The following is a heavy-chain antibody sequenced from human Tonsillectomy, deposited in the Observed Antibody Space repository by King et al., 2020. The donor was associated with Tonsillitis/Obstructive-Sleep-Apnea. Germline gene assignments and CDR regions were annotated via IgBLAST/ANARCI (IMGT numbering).Heavy chain of an antibody. CDR3: AGIVSGSYLGADY. J-gene: IGHJ4*02. Sequence: VQLVESGGGLVKPGGSLRLSCAASGFTFSDYYMSWIRQAPGKGLEWVSYISSSSSYTNYADSVKGRFTISRDNAKNSLYLQMNSLRAEDPAVYYCAGIVSGSYLGADYWGQGTLVTVSS. V-gene: IGHV3-11*06. CDR1: GFTFSDYY. D-gene: IGHD1-26*01. CDR2: ISSSSSYT.